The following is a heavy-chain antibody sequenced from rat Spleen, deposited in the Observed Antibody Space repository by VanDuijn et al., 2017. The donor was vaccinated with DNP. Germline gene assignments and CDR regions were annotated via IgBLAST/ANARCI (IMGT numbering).Heavy chain of an antibody. V-gene: IGHV10-4*01. Sequence: EVQVVESGGGLVQPEGSLKLSCAASGFDFNTYAMSWVRQAPGKGLDWVASISIKAHNYATLYADSVKERFTISRDDSQSMIYLQMNNLKTEDTALYYCTTVGGYWGQGVMVTVSS. D-gene: IGHD1-1*01. CDR2: ISIKAHNYAT. CDR1: GFDFNTYA. J-gene: IGHJ2*01. CDR3: TTVGGY.